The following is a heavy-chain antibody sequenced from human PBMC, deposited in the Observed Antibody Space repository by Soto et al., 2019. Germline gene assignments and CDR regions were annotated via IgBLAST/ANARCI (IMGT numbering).Heavy chain of an antibody. CDR3: AREGYCSSTTCHYGMDV. Sequence: GESLKISCAASGFTFSDYYMSWIRQAPGKGLEWVSFISSSNSYIQYADSVKGRFTISRDNAKNSLFLQMNSLRAEDTAVYYCAREGYCSSTTCHYGMDVWGQGTTVTVSS. J-gene: IGHJ6*02. V-gene: IGHV3-11*06. CDR2: ISSSNSYI. D-gene: IGHD2-2*01. CDR1: GFTFSDYY.